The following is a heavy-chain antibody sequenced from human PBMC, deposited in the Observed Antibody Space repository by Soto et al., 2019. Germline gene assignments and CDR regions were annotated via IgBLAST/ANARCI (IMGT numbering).Heavy chain of an antibody. CDR1: GFTFSNYV. Sequence: PGGSLRLSCAASGFTFSNYVMSWVRQAPGKGLEWVSAIDGHSASTYYAESVKGRFTISRDNSKNTLYLQMNSLRADDTAIYYCAKGSTSARPYFFDYWGQGTLVTAPQ. V-gene: IGHV3-23*01. D-gene: IGHD6-6*01. J-gene: IGHJ4*02. CDR2: IDGHSAST. CDR3: AKGSTSARPYFFDY.